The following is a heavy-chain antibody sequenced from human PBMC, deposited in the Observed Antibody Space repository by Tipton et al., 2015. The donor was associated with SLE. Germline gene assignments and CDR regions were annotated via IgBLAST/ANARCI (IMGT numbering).Heavy chain of an antibody. V-gene: IGHV4-31*03. D-gene: IGHD4-17*01. Sequence: TLSLTCTVSGGSISSSSYYWGWIRQPPGKGLDWIGYIYHSGYINYNPSLKSRVTISVDTTKNQFSLKLNSVTAADTAVYYCARVSPEYGEDYMDLWGKGTTVTVSS. CDR2: IYHSGYI. CDR3: ARVSPEYGEDYMDL. CDR1: GGSISSSSYY. J-gene: IGHJ6*03.